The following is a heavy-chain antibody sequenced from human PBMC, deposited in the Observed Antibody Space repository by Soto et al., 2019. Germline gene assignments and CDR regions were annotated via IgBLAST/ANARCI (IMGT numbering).Heavy chain of an antibody. J-gene: IGHJ5*02. Sequence: PGGSLRLSCAASGFTFSSYSMNWVRQAPGKGLEWVSSISSSSSYIYYADSVEGRFTISRDNAKNSLYLQMNSLRAEDTAVYYCARDLLAARHTTWFDPWGQGTLLTVSS. V-gene: IGHV3-21*01. CDR2: ISSSSSYI. CDR3: ARDLLAARHTTWFDP. CDR1: GFTFSSYS. D-gene: IGHD6-6*01.